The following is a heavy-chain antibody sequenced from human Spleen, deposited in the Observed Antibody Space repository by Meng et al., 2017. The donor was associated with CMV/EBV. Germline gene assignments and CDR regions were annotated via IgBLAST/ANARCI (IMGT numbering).Heavy chain of an antibody. CDR2: ISYDGRKK. CDR3: ARLRGRRNPNMLNAFDV. J-gene: IGHJ3*01. D-gene: IGHD1-14*01. Sequence: FPLYTFVMVWVRQAPCKGLEWVSVISYDGRKKYYADSVKGRFSISRDDPKNTLYLQVSSLRAEDTAVYFCARLRGRRNPNMLNAFDVWGQGTMVTVSS. CDR1: FPLYTFV. V-gene: IGHV3-30-3*01.